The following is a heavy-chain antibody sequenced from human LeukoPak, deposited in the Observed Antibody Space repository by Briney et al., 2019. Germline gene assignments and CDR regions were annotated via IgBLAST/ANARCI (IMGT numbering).Heavy chain of an antibody. Sequence: PGGSLRLSCAASGFTFSSYAMHWVRQAPGKGLEWVSGISWNSGSIGYADSVKGRFTISRDNAKNSLYLQMNSLRAEDTALYYCAKALRDSSGYYLDDAFDIWGQGTMVTVSS. CDR2: ISWNSGSI. CDR3: AKALRDSSGYYLDDAFDI. D-gene: IGHD3-22*01. J-gene: IGHJ3*02. CDR1: GFTFSSYA. V-gene: IGHV3-9*01.